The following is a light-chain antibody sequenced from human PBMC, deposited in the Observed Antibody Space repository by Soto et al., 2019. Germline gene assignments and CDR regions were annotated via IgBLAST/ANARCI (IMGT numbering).Light chain of an antibody. V-gene: IGKV1-39*01. CDR3: QQTYTTPYS. CDR1: QSDSNY. Sequence: DIQMTQSPPSLSASVGDRVTITCRASQSDSNYLHWYQQKPGIVPKLLIYGTSSLQSGVPSRFAGSGSETDFTLTISSLQLDDLATYYCQQTYTTPYSFGGGTKVEI. J-gene: IGKJ2*03. CDR2: GTS.